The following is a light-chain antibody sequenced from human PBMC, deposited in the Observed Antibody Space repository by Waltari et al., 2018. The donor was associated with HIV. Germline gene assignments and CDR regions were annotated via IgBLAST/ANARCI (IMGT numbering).Light chain of an antibody. CDR3: MQALQTPWT. V-gene: IGKV2-28*01. CDR2: LTS. Sequence: DILLTQSPLSLPATPGKPASISCRSNQSLLHSNGYHYLDWYLQKPGQPPHLLISLTSDRASGVPDRFSGSGSGTDFILKISKVEAGDVGIYYCMQALQTPWTFGQGTRVEIK. CDR1: QSLLHSNGYHY. J-gene: IGKJ1*01.